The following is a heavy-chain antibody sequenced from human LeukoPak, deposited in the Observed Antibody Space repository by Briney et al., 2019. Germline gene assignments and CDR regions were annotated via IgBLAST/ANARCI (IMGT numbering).Heavy chain of an antibody. CDR1: GLTVSGNS. Sequence: GGSLRLSCVASGLTVSGNSTSWVRQAPGKGLEWVSTTNSGGNTYYGDSVRGRFTVSRDNSKNTLYLQMNSLRAEDTAVYYCARVKDPSGLFYWGQGAQVTVSS. CDR3: ARVKDPSGLFY. CDR2: TNSGGNT. D-gene: IGHD2-15*01. J-gene: IGHJ4*02. V-gene: IGHV3-53*01.